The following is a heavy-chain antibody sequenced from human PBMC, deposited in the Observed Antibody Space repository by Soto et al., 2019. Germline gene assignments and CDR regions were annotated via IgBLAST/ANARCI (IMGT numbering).Heavy chain of an antibody. V-gene: IGHV4-4*07. J-gene: IGHJ3*02. Sequence: QVQLQESGPGLVTPSETLSLTCTVSGGSISTYYWNWIRQSAGKGLEWIGRVYISGSTNYHPSLKSRVAMSVDTSNNQFSLKVTSVTAADTAVYYCARGGRDGFDIWGQGTMVTVSS. CDR3: ARGGRDGFDI. CDR2: VYISGST. CDR1: GGSISTYY.